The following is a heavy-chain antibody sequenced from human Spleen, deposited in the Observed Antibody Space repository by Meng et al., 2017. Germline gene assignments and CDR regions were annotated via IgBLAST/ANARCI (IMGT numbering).Heavy chain of an antibody. J-gene: IGHJ4*02. CDR1: GGSVSSGSYY. D-gene: IGHD2-2*01. V-gene: IGHV4-61*01. CDR2: IYYSGST. Sequence: VQRQGSGPGLVRPSATLSLTCTVSGGSVSSGSYYWSWIRQPPGKGLEWIGYIYYSGSTNYNPSLKSRVTISVDTSKNQFSLKLSSVTAADTAVYYCAASQGADYWGQGTLVTVSS. CDR3: AASQGADY.